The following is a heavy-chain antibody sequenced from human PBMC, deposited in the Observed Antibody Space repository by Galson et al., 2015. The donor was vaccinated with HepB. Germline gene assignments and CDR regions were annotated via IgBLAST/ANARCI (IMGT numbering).Heavy chain of an antibody. V-gene: IGHV1-46*03. J-gene: IGHJ4*02. CDR1: GYTXTSYH. CDR3: ARVYYDSRGFYYFDY. CDR2: INASGGGT. D-gene: IGHD3-22*01. Sequence: SVKVSCKASGYTXTSYHMHWVRQAPGQGLEWMGIINASGGGTTYAQKFQGRVTMTRDTSTSTVYMELSSLTSEDTAVYYCARVYYDSRGFYYFDYWGQGTLVTVTS.